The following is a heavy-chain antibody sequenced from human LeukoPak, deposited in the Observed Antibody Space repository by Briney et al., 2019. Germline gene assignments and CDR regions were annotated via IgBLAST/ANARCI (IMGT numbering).Heavy chain of an antibody. V-gene: IGHV3-9*01. CDR2: INWNGSGT. CDR3: AKHMRATNTYSFFGLDV. J-gene: IGHJ6*02. CDR1: GFTFKDYG. Sequence: GRSLRLSCAATGFTFKDYGIHWVRQPPGKGLEWVSSINWNGSGTDYADSVKGRFTISRDNAKNSLYLQLSSLRPEDTALYYCAKHMRATNTYSFFGLDVWGQGTTVTVSS. D-gene: IGHD1-26*01.